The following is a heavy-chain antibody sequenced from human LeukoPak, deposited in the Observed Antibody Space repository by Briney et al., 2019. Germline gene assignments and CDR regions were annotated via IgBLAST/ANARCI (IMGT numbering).Heavy chain of an antibody. Sequence: GGSLRLSCAASGFTFTSYAMSWVRQAPGKGLEWVSTTSGSVGSTYYADSVKGRFTISRDNSKNTLYLQMNSLRAEDTAVYYCAKAPNGYGDYFDYWGQGTLVTVSS. CDR3: AKAPNGYGDYFDY. J-gene: IGHJ4*02. CDR2: TSGSVGST. CDR1: GFTFTSYA. D-gene: IGHD4-17*01. V-gene: IGHV3-23*01.